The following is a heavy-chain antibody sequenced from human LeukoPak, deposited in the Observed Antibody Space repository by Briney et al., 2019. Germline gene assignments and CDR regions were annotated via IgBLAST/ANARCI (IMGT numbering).Heavy chain of an antibody. V-gene: IGHV3-48*02. CDR3: AKGRAAGLLDWFDP. J-gene: IGHJ5*02. CDR1: GFTFSSYS. CDR2: ISSSSSTI. D-gene: IGHD6-19*01. Sequence: PGGSLRLSCAASGFTFSSYSMNWVRQAPGKGLEWVSYISSSSSTIYYADSVKGRFTISRDNAKSSLYLQMNSLRDEDTAVYYCAKGRAAGLLDWFDPWGQGTLVTVS.